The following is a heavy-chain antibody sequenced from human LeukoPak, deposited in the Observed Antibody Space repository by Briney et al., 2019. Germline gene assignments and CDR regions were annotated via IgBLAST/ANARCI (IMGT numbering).Heavy chain of an antibody. V-gene: IGHV4-34*12. CDR3: ARVEGYYDFWSGSRYYYYMDV. Sequence: SETLSLTCGASGGSFSDYYWSWIRQPPGKGLEWIGEIIHSGATSSNPSLKSRVTISMDPSKNQFSLKLSSVTAADTAVYYCARVEGYYDFWSGSRYYYYMDVWGKGTTVTVSS. D-gene: IGHD3-3*01. CDR2: IIHSGAT. CDR1: GGSFSDYY. J-gene: IGHJ6*03.